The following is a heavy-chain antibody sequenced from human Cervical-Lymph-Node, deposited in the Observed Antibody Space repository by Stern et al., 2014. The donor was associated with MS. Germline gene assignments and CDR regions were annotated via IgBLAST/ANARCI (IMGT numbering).Heavy chain of an antibody. J-gene: IGHJ3*02. CDR3: ARGLLGSKNAFDI. CDR1: GYTFTSYG. D-gene: IGHD2-15*01. CDR2: ICAYDGNT. V-gene: IGHV1-18*01. Sequence: QVPLGQSGAGVKKPGASVKVSCKASGYTFTSYGIRWVRQAPGQGLEWMGGICAYDGNTNYAQKLQGRVTMTTDTSTSTAYMELRSLRSDDTAVYYCARGLLGSKNAFDIWGQGTMVTVSS.